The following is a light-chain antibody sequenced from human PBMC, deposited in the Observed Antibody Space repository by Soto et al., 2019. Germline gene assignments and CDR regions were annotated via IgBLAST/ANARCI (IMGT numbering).Light chain of an antibody. J-gene: IGLJ1*01. CDR3: AAWDDSLNAYV. CDR2: AND. CDR1: NSNIGRNY. Sequence: QLVLTQPPSAPGTPGQRVTMSCSGSNSNIGRNYVNWYQQLPGTAPRLLIYANDQRPSGVPDRFSGSKSATSASLAISGLQSEDETDYYCAAWDDSLNAYVFGTGTKLTVL. V-gene: IGLV1-44*01.